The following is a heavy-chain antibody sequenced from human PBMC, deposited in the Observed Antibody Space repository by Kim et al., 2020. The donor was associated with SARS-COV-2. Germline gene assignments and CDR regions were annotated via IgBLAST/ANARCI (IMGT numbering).Heavy chain of an antibody. CDR2: IHPSGST. Sequence: SETLSLTCSVYGASFRNYYSSWFRQPPGKGLEWIGEIHPSGSTSYNPSLQSRVTISIDSSKDDLSLKLTSVTAADTAVYFCACGQERARASYYCYG. J-gene: IGHJ6*01. CDR1: GASFRNYY. D-gene: IGHD1-26*01. CDR3: ACGQERARASYYCYG. V-gene: IGHV4-34*01.